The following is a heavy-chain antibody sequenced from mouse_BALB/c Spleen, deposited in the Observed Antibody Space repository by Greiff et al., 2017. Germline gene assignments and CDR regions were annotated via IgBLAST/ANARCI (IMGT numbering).Heavy chain of an antibody. V-gene: IGHV5-4*02. Sequence: EVQGVESGGGLVKPGGSLKLSCAASGFTFSDYYMYWVRQTPEKRLEWVATISDGGSYTYYPDSVKGRFTISRDNAKNNLYLQMSSLKSEDTAMYYCARSPFSAFSYWGQGTLVTVSA. CDR1: GFTFSDYY. CDR3: ARSPFSAFSY. CDR2: ISDGGSYT. J-gene: IGHJ3*01.